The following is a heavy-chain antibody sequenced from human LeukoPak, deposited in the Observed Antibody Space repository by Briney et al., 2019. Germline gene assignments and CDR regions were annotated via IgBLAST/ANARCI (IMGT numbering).Heavy chain of an antibody. CDR3: ARARIAMVRGVVIGYYYYMDV. Sequence: ASVKVSCKASGYTFTDYYMHWVRQAPGQGLEWMGGIIPIFGTANYAQKFQGRVTITADESTSTAYMELSSLRSEDTAVYYCARARIAMVRGVVIGYYYYMDVWGKGTTVTIPS. CDR2: IIPIFGTA. J-gene: IGHJ6*03. D-gene: IGHD3-10*01. V-gene: IGHV1-69*13. CDR1: GYTFTDYY.